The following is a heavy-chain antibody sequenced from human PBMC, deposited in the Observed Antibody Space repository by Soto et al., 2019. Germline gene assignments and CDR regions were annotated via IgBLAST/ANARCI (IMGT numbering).Heavy chain of an antibody. CDR2: ITNTGDNT. D-gene: IGHD3-22*01. Sequence: GGSLRLSCAASGFSFDNFNMNWVRQVPGKGLEWISYITNTGDNTYYADSVKGRFTISRDNADNSLYLQMNSLRAEDTAIYYCARDSVVVSFRPRNFDLWGRGTQVTVSS. V-gene: IGHV3-48*01. J-gene: IGHJ2*01. CDR3: ARDSVVVSFRPRNFDL. CDR1: GFSFDNFN.